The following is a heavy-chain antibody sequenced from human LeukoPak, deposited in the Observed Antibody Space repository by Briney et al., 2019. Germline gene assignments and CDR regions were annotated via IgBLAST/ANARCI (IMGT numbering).Heavy chain of an antibody. Sequence: PGRSLRLSCAASGFTFDDYAMHWVRQAPGKGLEWVSGISWNSGSIGYADSVKGRFTISRDNAKNSLYLQMNSLRAEDTALYYCAKDGGGIRGGAFDIWGQGTMVTVSS. D-gene: IGHD2-15*01. J-gene: IGHJ3*02. CDR2: ISWNSGSI. CDR1: GFTFDDYA. CDR3: AKDGGGIRGGAFDI. V-gene: IGHV3-9*01.